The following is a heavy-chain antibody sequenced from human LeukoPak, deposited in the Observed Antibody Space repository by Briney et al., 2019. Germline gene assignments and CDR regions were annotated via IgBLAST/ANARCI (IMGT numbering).Heavy chain of an antibody. CDR2: ISSSSGTI. D-gene: IGHD6-13*01. CDR1: GFTFRSYH. V-gene: IGHV3-48*02. Sequence: QPGGSLRLSCAASGFTFRSYHMNLVRQAPGKGLEWVSYISSSSGTIYYADSVKGRFTTSRDNAKNSLYLQMNNLRDEDTAVYYCARGGSSCFDSWGQGTLVTVSS. CDR3: ARGGSSCFDS. J-gene: IGHJ4*02.